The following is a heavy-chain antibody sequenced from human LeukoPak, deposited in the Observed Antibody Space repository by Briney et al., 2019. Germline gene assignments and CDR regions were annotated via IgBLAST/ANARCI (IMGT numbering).Heavy chain of an antibody. CDR2: IYSGGRT. V-gene: IGHV3-53*01. CDR3: AREREGVRSAFDI. CDR1: GFTVSSNY. D-gene: IGHD3-10*01. J-gene: IGHJ3*02. Sequence: GGSLRLSCAASGFTVSSNYMSWVRQAPGKGLEWVSVIYSGGRTGYADSVKGRFTISRDNSKNTLYLQMNSLRAEDTAMYYCAREREGVRSAFDIWGQGTMVTVSS.